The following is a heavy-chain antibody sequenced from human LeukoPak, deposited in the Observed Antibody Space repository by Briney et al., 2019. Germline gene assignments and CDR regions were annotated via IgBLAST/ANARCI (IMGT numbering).Heavy chain of an antibody. CDR3: ARGPSITMVRGVKPFDY. Sequence: ASETLSLTCTVSGGSISSYYWSWIRQPAGKGLEWIGRIYTSGSTNYNPSLKSRVTISVDTSKNQFSLKLSSVTAADTAVYYCARGPSITMVRGVKPFDYWGQGTLVTVSS. CDR1: GGSISSYY. D-gene: IGHD3-10*01. V-gene: IGHV4-4*07. CDR2: IYTSGST. J-gene: IGHJ4*02.